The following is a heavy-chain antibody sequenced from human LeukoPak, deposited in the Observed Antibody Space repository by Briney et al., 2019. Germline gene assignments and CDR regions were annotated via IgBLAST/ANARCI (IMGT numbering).Heavy chain of an antibody. CDR3: ARHSGRWAFDY. J-gene: IGHJ4*02. CDR2: IHRRGST. CDR1: SGSINIFY. Sequence: SETLSLTCTVSSGSINIFYWSWFRQPPGKGREWIGNIHRRGSTKYNPSLKSRVSISVDTSKNHFSLKPSSVTAAHTAVHYCARHSGRWAFDYWGQGMLVTVSS. D-gene: IGHD3-3*01. V-gene: IGHV4-4*09.